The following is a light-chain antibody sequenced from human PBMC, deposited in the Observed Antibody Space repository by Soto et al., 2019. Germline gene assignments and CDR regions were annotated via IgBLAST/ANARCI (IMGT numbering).Light chain of an antibody. Sequence: QSVLTQPPSVSGAPGQRVTISCTGSSSNIGAGYDVNWYQQLPGTAPKLHIFGDSNRPSGVPDRFSGSKSGTSASLAITGLQAADEADYYCQSSDSRLSGSDVFGTGTKVTVL. CDR1: SSNIGAGYD. J-gene: IGLJ1*01. CDR2: GDS. CDR3: QSSDSRLSGSDV. V-gene: IGLV1-40*01.